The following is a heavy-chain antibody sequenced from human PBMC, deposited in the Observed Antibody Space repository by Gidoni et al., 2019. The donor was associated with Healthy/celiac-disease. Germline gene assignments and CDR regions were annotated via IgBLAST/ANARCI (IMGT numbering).Heavy chain of an antibody. CDR3: ARGSGSYFPFDY. CDR2: INHSGST. J-gene: IGHJ4*02. CDR1: GGSFSGYY. Sequence: QVQLQQWGAGRLKPSETLSLTCAVYGGSFSGYYWSWIRQPPGKGLEWIGEINHSGSTNYNPSLKSRVTISVDTSKNQFSLKLSSVTAADTAVYYCARGSGSYFPFDYWGQGTLVTVSS. V-gene: IGHV4-34*01. D-gene: IGHD1-26*01.